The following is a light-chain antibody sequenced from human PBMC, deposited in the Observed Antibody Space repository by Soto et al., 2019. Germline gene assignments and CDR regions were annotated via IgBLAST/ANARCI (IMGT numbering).Light chain of an antibody. Sequence: EIVMTQSPATLSASPGDRVTLSCRASQSVSTNLAWYQHKPGQAPSLLIYHASTRATGIPARFSGSGSETEYTLTISSLQSEDFAVYYCQQYNILPPWTFGQGTKVEIK. CDR1: QSVSTN. CDR3: QQYNILPPWT. V-gene: IGKV3-15*01. CDR2: HAS. J-gene: IGKJ1*01.